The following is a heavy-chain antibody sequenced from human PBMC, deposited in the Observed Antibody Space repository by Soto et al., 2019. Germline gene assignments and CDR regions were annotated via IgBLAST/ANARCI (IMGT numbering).Heavy chain of an antibody. J-gene: IGHJ3*02. V-gene: IGHV4-31*03. CDR1: GGSISSGGYY. Sequence: SETLSLTCTVSGGSISSGGYYWSWIRQHPGKGLGWIGYIYYSGSTYYNPSLKSRVTISVDTSKNQFSLKLSSVTAADTAVYYCARALRITMIVVVPDAFDIWGQGTMVTVSS. D-gene: IGHD3-22*01. CDR2: IYYSGST. CDR3: ARALRITMIVVVPDAFDI.